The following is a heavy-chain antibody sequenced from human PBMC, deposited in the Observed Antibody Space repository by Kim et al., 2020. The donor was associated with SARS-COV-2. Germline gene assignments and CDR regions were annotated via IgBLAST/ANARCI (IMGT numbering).Heavy chain of an antibody. V-gene: IGHV3-9*01. Sequence: ESARGRFTISRDNAKNFLYLQMNSLRTEDTAFYYCGLGHTSMVSLNFFDVWGQGTLVTVSS. CDR3: GLGHTSMVSLNFFDV. J-gene: IGHJ4*02. D-gene: IGHD5-18*01.